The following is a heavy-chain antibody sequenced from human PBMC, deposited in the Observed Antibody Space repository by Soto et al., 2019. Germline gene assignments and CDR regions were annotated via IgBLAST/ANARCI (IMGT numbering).Heavy chain of an antibody. V-gene: IGHV3-48*01. CDR2: ISSSSGSI. Sequence: GPHRHCKTAAGVKIEYYGISWILKAKGKGLEWVSYISSSSGSIFYADSVRGRFTISRDNARNSVFLHLNSLRAEDTAVYYCARDNDGAQFASSYNDLWGQGTLVTVSS. J-gene: IGHJ5*02. CDR3: ARDNDGAQFASSYNDL. CDR1: GVKIEYYG. D-gene: IGHD6-6*01.